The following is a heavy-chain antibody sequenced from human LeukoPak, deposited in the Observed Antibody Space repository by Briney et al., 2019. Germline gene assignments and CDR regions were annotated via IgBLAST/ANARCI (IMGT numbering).Heavy chain of an antibody. CDR3: ARSWFGELLDY. J-gene: IGHJ4*02. CDR2: ISSSGSTI. CDR1: GFTFSSYE. Sequence: GGTLRLSCAASGFTFSSYEMNWVRQAPGKGLEWVSYISSSGSTIYYADSVKGRFTISRDNAKNSLYLQMNSLRAEDTAVYYCARSWFGELLDYWGQGTLVTVSS. D-gene: IGHD3-10*01. V-gene: IGHV3-48*03.